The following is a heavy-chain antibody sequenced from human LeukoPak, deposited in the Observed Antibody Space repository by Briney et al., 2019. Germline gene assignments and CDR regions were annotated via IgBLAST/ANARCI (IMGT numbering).Heavy chain of an antibody. CDR2: IHYSGST. Sequence: SETLSLTCTVSGGSISSYYWSWIRQPPGKGLEWIGYIHYSGSTHYNPSLKSRVTISVDTSKNQFSLKLSSVTAADTAVYYCARVKGRLSWFDPWGQGTLFTVSS. CDR1: GGSISSYY. V-gene: IGHV4-59*08. J-gene: IGHJ5*02. CDR3: ARVKGRLSWFDP.